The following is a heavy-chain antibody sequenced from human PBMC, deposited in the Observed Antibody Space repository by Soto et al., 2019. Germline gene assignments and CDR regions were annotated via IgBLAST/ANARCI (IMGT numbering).Heavy chain of an antibody. CDR1: GFTFRSFD. Sequence: EVQLVESGGGLVQPGGSLRLTCAASGFTFRSFDFHWVRQATGTGLEWVATIGTIGDTYYPVSVKGRFTVSRENANSSVSLQMDRLRVGDTAVYFCVLGQEVGAHFFDSWGQGTPVTVSS. D-gene: IGHD1-26*01. J-gene: IGHJ4*02. CDR2: IGTIGDT. V-gene: IGHV3-13*01. CDR3: VLGQEVGAHFFDS.